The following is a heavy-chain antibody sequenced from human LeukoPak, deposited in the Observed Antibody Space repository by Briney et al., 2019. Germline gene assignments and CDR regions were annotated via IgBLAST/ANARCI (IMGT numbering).Heavy chain of an antibody. CDR3: ARVLGGLAFRTFDY. CDR1: GYTSTRHY. J-gene: IGHJ4*02. V-gene: IGHV1-46*01. D-gene: IGHD3-16*01. Sequence: ASVKVSCKASGYTSTRHYMHWVRQAPGQGLEWMGIINPSGGSTIYAQKFQGRVTMTRDTSTSTVYMELSSLRSEDTAVYYCARVLGGLAFRTFDYWGQGTLVTVSS. CDR2: INPSGGST.